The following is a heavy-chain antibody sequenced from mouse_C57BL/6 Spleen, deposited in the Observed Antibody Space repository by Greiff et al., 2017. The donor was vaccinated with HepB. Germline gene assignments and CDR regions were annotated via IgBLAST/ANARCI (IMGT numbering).Heavy chain of an antibody. CDR2: IDPSDSYT. CDR3: ASRAMDY. Sequence: QVQLQQPGAELVRPGTSVKLSCKASGYTFTSYWMHWVKQRPGQGLEWIGVIDPSDSYTNYNQKFKGKATLTVDTSSSTAYMQLSSLTSEDSAVYYWASRAMDYWGQGTSVTVSS. J-gene: IGHJ4*01. V-gene: IGHV1-59*01. CDR1: GYTFTSYW.